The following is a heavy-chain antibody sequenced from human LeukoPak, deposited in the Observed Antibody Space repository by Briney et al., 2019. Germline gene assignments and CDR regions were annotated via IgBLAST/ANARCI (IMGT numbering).Heavy chain of an antibody. Sequence: PGGSLRLSCAASGFTFSSYAMSWVRQAPGKGLEWVSAISGSGGSTYYADSAKGRFTISRDNSENTLYLQMNSLRAEDTAVYYCAKNKLRGWYGSYYFDYWGQGTLVTVSS. D-gene: IGHD6-19*01. V-gene: IGHV3-23*01. CDR1: GFTFSSYA. CDR3: AKNKLRGWYGSYYFDY. J-gene: IGHJ4*02. CDR2: ISGSGGST.